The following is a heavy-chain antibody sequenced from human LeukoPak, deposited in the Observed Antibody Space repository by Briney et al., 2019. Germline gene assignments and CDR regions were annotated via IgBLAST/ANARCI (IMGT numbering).Heavy chain of an antibody. CDR1: GYSFTSNY. Sequence: ASVKVSRKASGYSFTSNYIHWVRQAPGQGLEWMGMIYPRDGSTSYAQKFQGRVTVTRDTSTSTVHMELSGLRSGDTAVYYCARDQEAFDYWGQGTLVTVSS. V-gene: IGHV1-46*01. CDR2: IYPRDGST. CDR3: ARDQEAFDY. J-gene: IGHJ4*02.